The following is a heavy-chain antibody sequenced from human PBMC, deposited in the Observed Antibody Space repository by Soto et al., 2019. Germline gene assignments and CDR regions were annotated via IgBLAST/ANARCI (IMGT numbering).Heavy chain of an antibody. J-gene: IGHJ4*02. CDR3: ARFDGRNGYNGDY. D-gene: IGHD2-21*01. V-gene: IGHV3-30-3*01. Sequence: GGSLRLSCAASGFTFSDYAMYWVRQAPGKGLEWVSVISFDGNIKYYTGSVKGRFTISRDNSKNTLHLQVNSLRTEDTALYYCARFDGRNGYNGDYWGRGTLVTVSS. CDR2: ISFDGNIK. CDR1: GFTFSDYA.